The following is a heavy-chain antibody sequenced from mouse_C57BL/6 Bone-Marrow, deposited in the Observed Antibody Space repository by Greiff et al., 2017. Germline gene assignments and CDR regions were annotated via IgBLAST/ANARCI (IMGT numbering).Heavy chain of an antibody. CDR3: ARSSYYYGSSYNPFAY. CDR1: GYTFTSYW. D-gene: IGHD1-1*01. CDR2: IDPSDSYT. J-gene: IGHJ3*01. Sequence: QVQLQQPGAELVRPGTSVKLSCKASGYTFTSYWMHWVKQRPGQGLEWIGVIDPSDSYTNYNQKFKGKATLTVDTSSNTAYLQLSSLTSEDTAIYYCARSSYYYGSSYNPFAYWGQGTLVTVSA. V-gene: IGHV1-59*01.